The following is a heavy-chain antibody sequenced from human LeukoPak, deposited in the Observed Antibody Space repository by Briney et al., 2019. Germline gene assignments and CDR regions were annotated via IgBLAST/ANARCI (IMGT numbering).Heavy chain of an antibody. J-gene: IGHJ4*02. CDR2: IYYSGNT. D-gene: IGHD3-10*01. CDR1: GGSVSSGSYY. CDR3: ARGDYYTAPFDY. Sequence: SETLSLTCTVSGGSVSSGSYYWSWIRQPPGKGLEWIGYIYYSGNTNHNPSLKSRATISVDTSKNQFSLKLSSVTAADTAAYYCARGDYYTAPFDYWGQGTLVTVSS. V-gene: IGHV4-61*01.